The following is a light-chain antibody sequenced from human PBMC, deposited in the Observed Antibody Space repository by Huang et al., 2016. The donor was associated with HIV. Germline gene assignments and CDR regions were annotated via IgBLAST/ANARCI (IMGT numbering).Light chain of an antibody. J-gene: IGKJ1*01. CDR1: QSVSRSF. CDR3: QQYGSSSWA. V-gene: IGKV3-20*01. CDR2: GAS. Sequence: EIVLTQSPDSLSLSPGERATLSCRASQSVSRSFLAWYQQKSGQAPRLLIHGASTRATGIPDRFSGSGSGTDFTLTISRLEPEDFAVYYCQQYGSSSWAFGQGTKVEIK.